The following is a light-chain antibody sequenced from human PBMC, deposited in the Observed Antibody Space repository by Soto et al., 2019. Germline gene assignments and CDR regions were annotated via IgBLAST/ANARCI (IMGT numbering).Light chain of an antibody. CDR1: QSVNSN. V-gene: IGKV3-15*01. CDR2: GAS. CDR3: QQRSSWPIT. Sequence: EIMMTQSPVTLSVSPGERATLSCRASQSVNSNLAWYQQKPGQAPRLLIYGASTRATGIPASFIGNGSGTEFTLTASSLQPEDFAIYYCQQRSSWPITFGPGTKVDIK. J-gene: IGKJ3*01.